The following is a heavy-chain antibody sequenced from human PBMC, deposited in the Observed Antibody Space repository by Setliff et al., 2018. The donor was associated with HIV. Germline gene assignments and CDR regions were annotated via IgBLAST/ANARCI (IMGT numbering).Heavy chain of an antibody. J-gene: IGHJ6*02. CDR3: ARVVWMAAAGTIDYYYYGMDI. D-gene: IGHD6-13*01. CDR2: INHRGIT. V-gene: IGHV4-34*01. CDR1: GVSFSGYY. Sequence: PSETLSLTCAVYGVSFSGYYWSWIRQPPGKGLEWIGEINHRGITNYSPSLKSRVTISVDTSKNQFSLKLRSVTAADTAVYYCARVVWMAAAGTIDYYYYGMDIWGQGTTVT.